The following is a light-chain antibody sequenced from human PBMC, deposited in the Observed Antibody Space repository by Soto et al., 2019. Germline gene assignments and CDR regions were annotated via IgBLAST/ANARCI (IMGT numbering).Light chain of an antibody. CDR2: GAS. J-gene: IGKJ3*01. Sequence: EIVLTQSPGTLSLSPGERATLSCRASQSVSSSYLAWYQQKPGQAPRLLIYGASSRATGIPDRFSGSGSGTEFTLTISRLEPEDVAVYYCQQYGSSPVTFGPGTKVDIK. CDR1: QSVSSSY. CDR3: QQYGSSPVT. V-gene: IGKV3-20*01.